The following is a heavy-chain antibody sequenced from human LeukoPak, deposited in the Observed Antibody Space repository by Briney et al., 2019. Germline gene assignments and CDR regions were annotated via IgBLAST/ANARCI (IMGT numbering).Heavy chain of an antibody. D-gene: IGHD1-26*01. CDR2: ISSSGGST. Sequence: VSLRLSCAASAFTFSSYAMIWLRHAPGKGLEWVSAISSSGGSTYYTDYVKGRFTISTDNSKTTLYLQMNSLRAEDTAVYYCADRMGELPLSGYWGQGTLVTVSS. CDR1: AFTFSSYA. CDR3: ADRMGELPLSGY. J-gene: IGHJ4*02. V-gene: IGHV3-23*01.